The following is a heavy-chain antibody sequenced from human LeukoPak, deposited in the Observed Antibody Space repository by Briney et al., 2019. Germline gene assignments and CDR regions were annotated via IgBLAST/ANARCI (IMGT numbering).Heavy chain of an antibody. CDR1: GGSISSGGYY. V-gene: IGHV4-31*03. CDR2: IYYSGST. J-gene: IGHJ5*02. Sequence: SETLSLTCTVSGGSISSGGYYWSWIRQHPGKGLEWIGYIYYSGSTYYNPSLKSRVTISVDTSKNQFSLKLSSVTAADTAVYYCARDRGAYYYDSRGYYYAWFDPWGQGTLVTVSS. CDR3: ARDRGAYYYDSRGYYYAWFDP. D-gene: IGHD3-22*01.